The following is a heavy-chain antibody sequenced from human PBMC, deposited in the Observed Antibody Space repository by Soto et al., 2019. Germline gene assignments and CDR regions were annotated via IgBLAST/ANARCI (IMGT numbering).Heavy chain of an antibody. CDR3: ARDQAMAQFDY. CDR2: INAYKGNT. V-gene: IGHV1-18*01. J-gene: IGHJ4*02. Sequence: VQLVQSGAEVKKPGASVKVACKASGYTFTSYGISWVRQAPGQGLEWMGWINAYKGNTKYAQKLQGRVTMTTDTSTSTAYMELRSLSSDVTAVYYCARDQAMAQFDYWGQGTLVTVSS. CDR1: GYTFTSYG. D-gene: IGHD5-18*01.